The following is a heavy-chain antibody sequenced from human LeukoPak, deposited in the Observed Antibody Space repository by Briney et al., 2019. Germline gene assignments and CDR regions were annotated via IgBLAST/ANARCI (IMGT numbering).Heavy chain of an antibody. J-gene: IGHJ4*02. CDR1: GYTLTELS. D-gene: IGHD3-16*02. CDR3: ATDLYVWGSYRYPPSDY. Sequence: ASVKVSCKVSGYTLTELSMHWVRQAPGKGLEWMGGFDPEDGETIHAQKFQGRVTMTEDTSTGTAYMELSSLRSEDTAVYYCATDLYVWGSYRYPPSDYWGQGTLVTVSS. V-gene: IGHV1-24*01. CDR2: FDPEDGET.